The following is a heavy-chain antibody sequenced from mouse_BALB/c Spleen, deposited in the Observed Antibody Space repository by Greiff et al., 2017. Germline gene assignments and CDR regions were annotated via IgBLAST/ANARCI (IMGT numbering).Heavy chain of an antibody. Sequence: VQLQQSGPGLVQPSQSLSITCTVSGFSLTSYGVHWVRQSPGKGLEWLGVICSGGSTDYNAAFISRLSISKDNSKSQVFFKMNSLQANDTAIYYCARIDYDGRYAMDYWGQGTSVTVSS. CDR2: ICSGGST. D-gene: IGHD2-4*01. CDR1: GFSLTSYG. V-gene: IGHV2-2*02. CDR3: ARIDYDGRYAMDY. J-gene: IGHJ4*01.